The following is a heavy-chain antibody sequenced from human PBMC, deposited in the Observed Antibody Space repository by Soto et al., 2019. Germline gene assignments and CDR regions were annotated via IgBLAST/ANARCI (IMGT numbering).Heavy chain of an antibody. V-gene: IGHV3-49*03. D-gene: IGHD6-6*01. CDR3: SRGGARQAHYYYYGMDV. CDR2: IRSKAYGGTT. J-gene: IGHJ6*02. CDR1: GFTFGDYA. Sequence: PGGSLRLSCTASGFTFGDYAMSWFRQAPGKGLEWVGFIRSKAYGGTTEYAATVKGRFTISRDDSKSIAYLQMNSLKTEDTAVYYCSRGGARQAHYYYYGMDVWGQGTTVTGSS.